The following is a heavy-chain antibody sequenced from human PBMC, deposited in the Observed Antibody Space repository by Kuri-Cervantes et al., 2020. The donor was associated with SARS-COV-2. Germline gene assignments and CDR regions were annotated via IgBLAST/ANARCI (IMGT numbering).Heavy chain of an antibody. Sequence: SETLSLTCTVSGGSISSYYWSWIRQPPGKGLEWIGYIYYSGSTNYNPSLKSRVTISVDTSKNQFSLKLSSVTAADTAVYYCARGSPYCSSTSCYMEVYYFDYWGQGTLVTVSS. CDR2: IYYSGST. J-gene: IGHJ4*02. V-gene: IGHV4-59*12. CDR3: ARGSPYCSSTSCYMEVYYFDY. CDR1: GGSISSYY. D-gene: IGHD2-2*02.